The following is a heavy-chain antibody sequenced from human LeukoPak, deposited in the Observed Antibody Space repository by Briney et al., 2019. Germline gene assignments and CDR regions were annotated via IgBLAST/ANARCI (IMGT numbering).Heavy chain of an antibody. CDR1: GFTFSSYS. Sequence: PGGSLRLSCAASGFTFSSYSMNWVRQAPGKWLEWVSSISSSSSYIYYADSVKGRFTISRDNSKNTLYLQMSSLRAEDTAVYYCAKGWGIPIFGVVTNWGQGTLVTVSS. CDR2: ISSSSSYI. CDR3: AKGWGIPIFGVVTN. J-gene: IGHJ4*02. D-gene: IGHD3-3*01. V-gene: IGHV3-21*01.